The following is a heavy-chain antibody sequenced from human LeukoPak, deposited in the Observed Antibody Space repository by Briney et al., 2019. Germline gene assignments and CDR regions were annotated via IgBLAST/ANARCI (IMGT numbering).Heavy chain of an antibody. CDR1: GFSFSTYA. D-gene: IGHD5-18*01. V-gene: IGHV3-23*01. CDR2: ISGSGGST. CDR3: AKDIGYTAMALFDY. Sequence: GGSLRLSCAASGFSFSTYAMSWVRQAPGKGLEWVSAISGSGGSTYYADSVKGRFTISRDNSKNTLYLQMNSLRAEDTAVYYCAKDIGYTAMALFDYWGQGTLVTVSS. J-gene: IGHJ4*02.